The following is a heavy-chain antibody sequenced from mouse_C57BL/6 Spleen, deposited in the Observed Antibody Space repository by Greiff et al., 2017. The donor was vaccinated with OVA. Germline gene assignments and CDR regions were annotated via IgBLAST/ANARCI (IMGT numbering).Heavy chain of an antibody. CDR3: ARRPFDY. J-gene: IGHJ2*01. Sequence: QVQLQQPGAELVRPGTSVKLSCKASGYTFTSYWMHWVKQRPGQGLEWIGVIDPSDSYTNYNQKFKGKATLTVDTSSSTAYMQLSHLTSEDSAVYYCARRPFDYWGQGTTLTVSS. V-gene: IGHV1-59*01. CDR1: GYTFTSYW. CDR2: IDPSDSYT.